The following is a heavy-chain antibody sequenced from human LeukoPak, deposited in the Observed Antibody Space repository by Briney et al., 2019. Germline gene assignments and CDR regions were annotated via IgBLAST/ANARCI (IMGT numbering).Heavy chain of an antibody. D-gene: IGHD6-19*01. CDR2: ISGSGGST. Sequence: GGSLRLSCAASGFTFSSYGMSWVRQAPGKGLEWVSAISGSGGSTYYADSVKGRFTISRDNSKNTLYLQMNSLRAEDTAVYYCAKDGAPYSSGWAYFDYWGQGTLVTVSS. CDR1: GFTFSSYG. CDR3: AKDGAPYSSGWAYFDY. J-gene: IGHJ4*02. V-gene: IGHV3-23*01.